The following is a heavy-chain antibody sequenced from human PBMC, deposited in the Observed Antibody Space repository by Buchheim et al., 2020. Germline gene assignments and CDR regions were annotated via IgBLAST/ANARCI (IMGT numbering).Heavy chain of an antibody. CDR3: ARLSDSRMLGRVITDSSMDV. D-gene: IGHD3-16*02. CDR2: IFPGDSDT. V-gene: IGHV5-51*01. Sequence: EVQLVQSGAEEKKPGESLKISCKGSGYRFTSYWIGWVRQMPGKGLEWMGIIFPGDSDTRYSPPFLGQQVTISADKSISTAYLQWSSLKASDSAMYFCARLSDSRMLGRVITDSSMDVWGQGTT. J-gene: IGHJ6*02. CDR1: GYRFTSYW.